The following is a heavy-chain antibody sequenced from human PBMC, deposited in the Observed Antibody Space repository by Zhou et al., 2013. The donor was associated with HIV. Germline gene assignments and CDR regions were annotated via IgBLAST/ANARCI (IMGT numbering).Heavy chain of an antibody. Sequence: QAQLVQSADETRLPGASVRVSCKASGYNFGSYGINWVRQAPGQGLQWMGWITAYNGDTNYTRGRLTLTTETSSSTAYMELSSLTSDDTALYYCARSTFPAGTLYFDYWGQGTLVTVSS. D-gene: IGHD6-19*01. V-gene: IGHV1-18*01. CDR1: GYNFGSYG. J-gene: IGHJ4*02. CDR2: ITAYNGDT. CDR3: ARSTFPAGTLYFDY.